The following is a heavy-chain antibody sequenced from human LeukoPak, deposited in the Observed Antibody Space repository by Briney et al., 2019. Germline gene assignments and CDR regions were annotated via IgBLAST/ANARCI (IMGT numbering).Heavy chain of an antibody. D-gene: IGHD3-22*01. V-gene: IGHV4-34*01. CDR3: ARGRGGYYYDSSGFYYYYYYMDV. CDR2: INHSGST. Sequence: PSETLSLTCAVYGVSFSGYYWSWIRQPPGKGLEWIGEINHSGSTNYNPSLKSRVTISVDTSKNQFSLKLSSVTAADTAVYYCARGRGGYYYDSSGFYYYYYYMDVWGKGTTVTVSS. J-gene: IGHJ6*03. CDR1: GVSFSGYY.